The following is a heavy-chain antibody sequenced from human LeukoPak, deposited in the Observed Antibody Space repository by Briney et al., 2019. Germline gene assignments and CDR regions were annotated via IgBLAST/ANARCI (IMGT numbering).Heavy chain of an antibody. J-gene: IGHJ4*02. D-gene: IGHD1-26*01. CDR3: AKDPYSGSSLDY. V-gene: IGHV3-23*01. CDR2: ISGSGGST. Sequence: GGSLRLSCAASGYTFSSYAMRWVRQAPGKGLEWVSAISGSGGSTYYADSVKGRFTISRDNSKNTLYLQMNSLRAEDTSVYYCAKDPYSGSSLDYWGQGTLVTVSS. CDR1: GYTFSSYA.